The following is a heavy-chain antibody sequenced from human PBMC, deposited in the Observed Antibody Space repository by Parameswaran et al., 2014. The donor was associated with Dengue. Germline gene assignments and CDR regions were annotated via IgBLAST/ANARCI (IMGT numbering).Heavy chain of an antibody. V-gene: IGHV2-5*02. D-gene: IGHD3-9*01. Sequence: WIRQPPGKALEWLALIYWDDDKRYSPSLKSRLTITKDTSKNQVVLTMTNMDPVDTATYYCAHTVRYFDPYNWFDPWGQGTLVTVSS. CDR3: AHTVRYFDPYNWFDP. CDR2: IYWDDDK. J-gene: IGHJ5*02.